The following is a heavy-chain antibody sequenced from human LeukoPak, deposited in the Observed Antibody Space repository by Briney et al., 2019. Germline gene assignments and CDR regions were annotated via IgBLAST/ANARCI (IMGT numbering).Heavy chain of an antibody. CDR1: GGSISSGGYY. V-gene: IGHV4-31*03. CDR2: IYYSGSA. J-gene: IGHJ2*01. Sequence: PSETLSLTCTVSGGSISSGGYYWSWIRQHRGKGLEWIGYIYYSGSAYYHPSLKRRFTISVNKTKNQFSLKLSSVTAADTAVYYCARQQLGYCSGGSCYNGWYFDLWGRGTLVTVSS. D-gene: IGHD2-15*01. CDR3: ARQQLGYCSGGSCYNGWYFDL.